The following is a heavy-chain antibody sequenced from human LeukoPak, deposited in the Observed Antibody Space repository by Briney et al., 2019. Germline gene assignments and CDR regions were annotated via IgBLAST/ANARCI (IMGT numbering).Heavy chain of an antibody. CDR1: GFTVMNTY. V-gene: IGHV3-66*02. CDR2: IYTGGST. Sequence: PGGSLRLSCAASGFTVMNTYISWVRHPPGKGLEWVSVIYTGGSTYYADSVKGRFTISRDNSKNTLYVQMNSLRAEDTAVYYCAKDRGWELKLFDYWGQGTLVTVSS. D-gene: IGHD1-26*01. J-gene: IGHJ4*02. CDR3: AKDRGWELKLFDY.